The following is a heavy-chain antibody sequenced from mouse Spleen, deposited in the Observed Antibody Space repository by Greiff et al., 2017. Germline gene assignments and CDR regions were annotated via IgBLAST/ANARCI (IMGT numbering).Heavy chain of an antibody. Sequence: DVMLVESGGGLVQPGGSLKLSCATSGFTFSDYYMYWVRQTPEKRLEWVAYISNGGGSTYYPDTVKGRFTISRDNAKNTLYLQMSRLKSEDTAMYYCARYGNHGDYAMDYWGQGTSVTVSS. CDR3: ARYGNHGDYAMDY. CDR1: GFTFSDYY. CDR2: ISNGGGST. J-gene: IGHJ4*01. D-gene: IGHD2-1*01. V-gene: IGHV5-12*02.